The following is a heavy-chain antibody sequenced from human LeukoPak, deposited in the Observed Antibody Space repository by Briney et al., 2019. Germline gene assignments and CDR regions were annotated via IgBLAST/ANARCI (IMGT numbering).Heavy chain of an antibody. CDR2: INSSGGST. D-gene: IGHD4-23*01. J-gene: IGHJ4*02. V-gene: IGHV1-46*01. Sequence: GASVPVSCLASRYNFPSYYLHWLRPAPAQELAWIGIINSSGGSTSYAQKFEGRFTMTRDTSTSTVYMELSSLRSEDTAVYYCARAGGGKRSFDYWGQGTLVTVSS. CDR1: RYNFPSYY. CDR3: ARAGGGKRSFDY.